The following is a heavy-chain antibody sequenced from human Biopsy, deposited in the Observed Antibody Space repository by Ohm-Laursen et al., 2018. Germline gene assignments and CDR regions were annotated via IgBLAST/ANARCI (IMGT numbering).Heavy chain of an antibody. CDR2: IFSSANT. CDR3: ARATNSTGWPYYYFYGMDV. J-gene: IGHJ6*02. D-gene: IGHD2/OR15-2a*01. CDR1: GVSINGGRYY. V-gene: IGHV4-31*03. Sequence: SQTLSLTCTVSGVSINGGRYYWNWIRHHPGKGLEWIGNIFSSANTYYNPSLKSRVTISVDTSKNQFSLRLNSVTAADTSVYYGARATNSTGWPYYYFYGMDVWGQGTTVTVSS.